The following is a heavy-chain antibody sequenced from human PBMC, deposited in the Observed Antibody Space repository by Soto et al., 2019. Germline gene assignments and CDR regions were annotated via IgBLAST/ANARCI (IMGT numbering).Heavy chain of an antibody. V-gene: IGHV4-34*01. Sequence: PSETLSLTCAVYGGSFSGYYRSWIRQPPGKGLEWIGEINHSGSTNYNPSLKSRVTISVDTSKNQFSLKLSSVTAADTAVYYCANITPLREVVADYWGQGTLVTVSS. CDR3: ANITPLREVVADY. J-gene: IGHJ4*02. CDR2: INHSGST. D-gene: IGHD2-2*01. CDR1: GGSFSGYY.